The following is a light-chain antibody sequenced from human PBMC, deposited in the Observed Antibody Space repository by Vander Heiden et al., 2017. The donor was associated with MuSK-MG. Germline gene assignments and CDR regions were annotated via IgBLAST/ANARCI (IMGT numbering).Light chain of an antibody. CDR2: GNT. CDR3: QSYDISLSGWV. Sequence: QSVLTPPPSVPGDPGQRVSISCTGNSSILGGRYYVRWCQQVPGTAPNVLIYGNTNRPSGVPDRFSASKAGTSAFLATAGLQAEDEADYYCQSYDISLSGWVFGGGTKLTVL. J-gene: IGLJ3*02. V-gene: IGLV1-40*01. CDR1: SSILGGRYY.